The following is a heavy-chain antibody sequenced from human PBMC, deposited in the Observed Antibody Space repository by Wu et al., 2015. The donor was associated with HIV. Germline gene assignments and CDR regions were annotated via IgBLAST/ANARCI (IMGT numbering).Heavy chain of an antibody. Sequence: QIQLVQSGAEVKRPGSSVKVSCKASGGTFSNYAITWVRQAPGQGLEWMGGIITIFGIANYAQKFQDRATILADASTSTAYMEVSSLRSEDTAVYYCARSFSETSSWYNRPLNAFEIWGQGTMVTVSS. D-gene: IGHD6-13*01. CDR3: ARSFSETSSWYNRPLNAFEI. CDR2: IITIFGIA. J-gene: IGHJ3*02. V-gene: IGHV1-69*12. CDR1: GGTFSNYA.